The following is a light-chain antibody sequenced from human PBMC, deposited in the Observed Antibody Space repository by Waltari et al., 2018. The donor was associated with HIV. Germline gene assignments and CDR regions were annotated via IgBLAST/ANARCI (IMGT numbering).Light chain of an antibody. Sequence: EIVLTQSPGTLSLSPGEGASLSCKTSQTVPNNFLAWYQQKPCQTPRLLIYETSTRAAGIPGRFSGSGSATHFTLTIARLEPEDFAVYYCQQYANSFPLTFGGGTKVEI. J-gene: IGKJ4*01. CDR3: QQYANSFPLT. CDR2: ETS. CDR1: QTVPNNF. V-gene: IGKV3-20*01.